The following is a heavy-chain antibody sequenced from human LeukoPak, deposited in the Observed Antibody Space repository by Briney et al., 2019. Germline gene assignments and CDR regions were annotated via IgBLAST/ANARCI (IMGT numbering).Heavy chain of an antibody. CDR2: IYYSGST. J-gene: IGHJ4*02. CDR3: AGTMATMGFDY. CDR1: GGSISNSSYY. Sequence: PSETLSLTCTVSGGSISNSSYYWGWIRQPPGKGLEWIGYIYYSGSTNYNPSLKSRVTISVDTSKNQFSLKLSSVTAADTAVYYCAGTMATMGFDYWGQGTLVTVSS. V-gene: IGHV4-61*05. D-gene: IGHD5-24*01.